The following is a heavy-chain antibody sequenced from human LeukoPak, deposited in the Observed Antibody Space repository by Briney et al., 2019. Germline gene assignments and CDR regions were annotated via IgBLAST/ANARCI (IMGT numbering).Heavy chain of an antibody. Sequence: SGGSLRLSCAASGFTFSRDGMHWVRQAPGKGLEWVSFIRFDGSENKNADSVKGRFTISRDNPKNTLFLQMNNLKIDDTALYFCARASIRNAFNIWGQGTMVTVSS. CDR2: IRFDGSEN. J-gene: IGHJ3*02. D-gene: IGHD5-24*01. V-gene: IGHV3-30*02. CDR1: GFTFSRDG. CDR3: ARASIRNAFNI.